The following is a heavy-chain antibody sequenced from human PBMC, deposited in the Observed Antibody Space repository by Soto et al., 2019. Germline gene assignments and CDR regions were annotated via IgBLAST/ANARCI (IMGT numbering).Heavy chain of an antibody. V-gene: IGHV1-18*01. CDR1: GYTFTSYG. D-gene: IGHD3-9*01. CDR2: ISAYNGNT. Sequence: ASVKVSCKASGYTFTSYGISWVRQAPGQGLEWMGWISAYNGNTNYAQKLQGRVTMTTDTSTSTAYMELRSLRSDDTAVYYCARDDFDILAGYCGAFDPWGQRTLVTISS. CDR3: ARDDFDILAGYCGAFDP. J-gene: IGHJ5*01.